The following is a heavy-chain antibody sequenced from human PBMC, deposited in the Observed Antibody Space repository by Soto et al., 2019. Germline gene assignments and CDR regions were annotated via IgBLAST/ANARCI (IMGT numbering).Heavy chain of an antibody. V-gene: IGHV5-51*01. J-gene: IGHJ4*02. Sequence: GGALKLSCKGSGYKFSGYWIAWGRQMPGKGLELMGIIYPSDSDTRYRPSFQGQVTISADKSISSAYLQWSGLRASDTAMYYCARGGVSTRTFDYWGQGTPVTVSS. CDR1: GYKFSGYW. CDR3: ARGGVSTRTFDY. D-gene: IGHD3-3*01. CDR2: IYPSDSDT.